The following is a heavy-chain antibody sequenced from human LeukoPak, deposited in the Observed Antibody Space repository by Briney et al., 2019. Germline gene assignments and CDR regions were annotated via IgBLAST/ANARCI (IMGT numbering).Heavy chain of an antibody. CDR2: IYSDGST. J-gene: IGHJ5*02. CDR3: ARGYCGSISCNWFDP. D-gene: IGHD2-2*01. V-gene: IGHV3-66*02. CDR1: GFTVSNNY. Sequence: GGSLRLSCAASGFTVSNNYMSWVRQAPGKGLERVSVIYSDGSTYYADSVKGRFTISRDNSKNMLYLQMNSLRAEDTAVYYCARGYCGSISCNWFDPWGQGTLVTVSS.